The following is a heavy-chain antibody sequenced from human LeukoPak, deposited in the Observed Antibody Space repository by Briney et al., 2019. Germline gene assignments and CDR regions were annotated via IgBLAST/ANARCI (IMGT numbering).Heavy chain of an antibody. CDR2: SNPNSGGT. D-gene: IGHD3-10*01. CDR3: ARDRITMVRGVSAFNY. CDR1: GYTFTGYY. J-gene: IGHJ4*02. Sequence: ASVRVSCKASGYTFTGYYMQWVRQAPGLRLEWMGRSNPNSGGTNYAQTFQGRVTMTRDTSISIAYMELSRLRSDDTAVYYCARDRITMVRGVSAFNYWGQGTLVTVSS. V-gene: IGHV1-2*06.